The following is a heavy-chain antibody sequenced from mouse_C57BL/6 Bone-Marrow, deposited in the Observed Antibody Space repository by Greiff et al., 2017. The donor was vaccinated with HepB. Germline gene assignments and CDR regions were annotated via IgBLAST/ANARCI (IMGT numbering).Heavy chain of an antibody. CDR1: GYSITSGYY. V-gene: IGHV3-6*01. Sequence: DVKLVESGPGLVKPSQSLSLTCSVTGYSITSGYYWNWIRQFPGNKLEWMGYISYDGSNNYNPSLKNRISITRDTSKNQFFLKLNSVTTEDTATYYCASGYGSSDYAMDYWGQGTSVTVSS. CDR2: ISYDGSN. CDR3: ASGYGSSDYAMDY. J-gene: IGHJ4*01. D-gene: IGHD1-1*01.